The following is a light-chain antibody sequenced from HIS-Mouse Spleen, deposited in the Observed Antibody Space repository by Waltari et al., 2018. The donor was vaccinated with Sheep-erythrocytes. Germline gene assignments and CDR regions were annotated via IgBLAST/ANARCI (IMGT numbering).Light chain of an antibody. CDR1: SSYVGGYNY. V-gene: IGLV2-11*01. Sequence: QSALTPPRSVSGSPGQAVTISCTGTSSYVGGYNYVPWYQQHPGKAPTLMIYYVSKRPSGVTDRFSGSKSGNTASLTISGLQAEDEADYYCCSYAGSYNHVFATGTKVTVL. J-gene: IGLJ1*01. CDR2: YVS. CDR3: CSYAGSYNHV.